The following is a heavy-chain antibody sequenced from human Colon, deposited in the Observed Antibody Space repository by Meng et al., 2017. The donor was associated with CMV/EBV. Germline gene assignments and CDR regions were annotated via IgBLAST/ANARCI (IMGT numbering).Heavy chain of an antibody. CDR1: GGSFTSNSYF. CDR3: ARVVLNFFDY. J-gene: IGHJ4*02. Sequence: QLHLEDEGHWLVKSYETLSLTCTVSGGSFTSNSYFWGWIRQPPGKGMEFIGSIYYSGSAYYNPSLKSRVTISLDTSKNQFSLKLSSVTAADTAMYYCARVVLNFFDYWGQGTLVTVSS. V-gene: IGHV4-39*07. CDR2: IYYSGSA. D-gene: IGHD3-10*02.